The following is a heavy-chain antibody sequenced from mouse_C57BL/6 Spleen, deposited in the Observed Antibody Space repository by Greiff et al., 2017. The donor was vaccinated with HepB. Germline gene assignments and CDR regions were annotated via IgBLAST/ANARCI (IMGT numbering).Heavy chain of an antibody. J-gene: IGHJ2*01. V-gene: IGHV1-82*01. CDR3: AGEDFDY. D-gene: IGHD2-13*01. CDR1: GYAFSSSW. Sequence: QVQLQQSGPELVKPGASVKISCKASGYAFSSSWMNWVKQRPGKGLEWIGRIYPGDGDTNYNGKFEGKATLTADKSSSTAYMQLSSLTSEDSAVYFCAGEDFDYWGQGTTLTVSS. CDR2: IYPGDGDT.